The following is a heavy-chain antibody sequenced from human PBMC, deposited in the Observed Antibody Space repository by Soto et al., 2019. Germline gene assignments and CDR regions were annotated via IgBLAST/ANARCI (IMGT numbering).Heavy chain of an antibody. CDR3: ARLLWFGELSGYYGMDV. J-gene: IGHJ6*02. D-gene: IGHD3-10*01. CDR2: IYYIGRT. Sequence: SETLSLTCTVSGGSISSGGYYWSWIRQHPGKGLEWIGYIYYIGRTYYNPSLKSRVTISVDTSKNQFSLKLSSVTAADTAVYYCARLLWFGELSGYYGMDVWGQGTTVTVSS. V-gene: IGHV4-31*03. CDR1: GGSISSGGYY.